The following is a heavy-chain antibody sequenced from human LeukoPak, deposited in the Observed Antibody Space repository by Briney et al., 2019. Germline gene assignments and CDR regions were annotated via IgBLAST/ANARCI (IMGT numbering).Heavy chain of an antibody. Sequence: SVKVSCKASGFTCTSSAVQWVRQDRGQRLEWIGWIVVGSGNTNYAQKFQERVTITRDMSTSTAYMEPSSLRSEDTAVYYCAAVGPKEAIVGATTVDYWGQGTLVTVSS. CDR1: GFTCTSSA. V-gene: IGHV1-58*01. CDR2: IVVGSGNT. D-gene: IGHD1-26*01. CDR3: AAVGPKEAIVGATTVDY. J-gene: IGHJ4*02.